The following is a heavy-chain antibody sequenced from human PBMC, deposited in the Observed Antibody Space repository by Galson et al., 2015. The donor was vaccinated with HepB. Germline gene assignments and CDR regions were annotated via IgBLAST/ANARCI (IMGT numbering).Heavy chain of an antibody. Sequence: SLRLSCAASGFTFSHYGLNWVRQAPGKGLEWVSSINSGSSFKYYTDSVKGRFTISRDNAKNSLYLQMNSLRTEDTAVYYCARGAITTVTYASWGQGTLVTVSS. CDR2: INSGSSFK. D-gene: IGHD4-17*01. CDR1: GFTFSHYG. V-gene: IGHV3-21*01. CDR3: ARGAITTVTYAS. J-gene: IGHJ5*02.